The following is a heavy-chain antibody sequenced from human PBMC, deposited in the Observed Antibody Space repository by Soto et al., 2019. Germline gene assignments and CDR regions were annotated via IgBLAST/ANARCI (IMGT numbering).Heavy chain of an antibody. CDR1: GYTFTSYY. J-gene: IGHJ6*02. V-gene: IGHV1-46*01. D-gene: IGHD3-10*01. Sequence: GASVKVSCKASGYTFTSYYMHWVRQAPGQGLEWMGIINPSGGSTSYAQKFQGRVTMTRDTSTSTVYMGLSSLRSEDTAVYYCARDHKSTMVRGVGYYYCGMDVWGQGTTVTVSS. CDR2: INPSGGST. CDR3: ARDHKSTMVRGVGYYYCGMDV.